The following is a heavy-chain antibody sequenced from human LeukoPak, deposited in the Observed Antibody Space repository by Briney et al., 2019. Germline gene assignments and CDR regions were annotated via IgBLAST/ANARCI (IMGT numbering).Heavy chain of an antibody. Sequence: GGSLRLSCAASGFTFSSYEMNWVRQAPGKGLEWVSYISSSGSTIYYADSVKGRFTISRDNAKNSLYLQMISLRAEDTAVYYCARGVRLLWFGEPLFGHDYWGQGALVTVSS. D-gene: IGHD3-10*01. CDR1: GFTFSSYE. CDR2: ISSSGSTI. CDR3: ARGVRLLWFGEPLFGHDY. V-gene: IGHV3-48*03. J-gene: IGHJ4*02.